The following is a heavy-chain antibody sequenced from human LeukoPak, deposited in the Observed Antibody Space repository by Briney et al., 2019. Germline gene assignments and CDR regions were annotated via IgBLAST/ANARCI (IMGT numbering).Heavy chain of an antibody. CDR1: GYTLTELS. Sequence: ASVKVSCKVSGYTLTELSMHWVRQAPGKGLEWMGGFDPEDGETIYAQKFQGRVTMTEDTSTDTAYMELSSLRSEDTAVYYCVGTADYYGGSGYHPFWGQGTLVTVS. V-gene: IGHV1-24*01. CDR2: FDPEDGET. J-gene: IGHJ4*02. D-gene: IGHD3-22*01. CDR3: VGTADYYGGSGYHPF.